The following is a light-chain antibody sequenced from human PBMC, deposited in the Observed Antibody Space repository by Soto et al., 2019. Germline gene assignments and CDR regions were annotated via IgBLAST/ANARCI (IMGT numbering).Light chain of an antibody. Sequence: QSALTQPPSASGSPGQSVTISCTGTSSGVGGYNYVSWYQQHPGKVPKLMIYEVTKRPSGVPDRFSGSKSGNTASLTVSGLQAEDEADYYCSSYAGSNILVFGGGTKVTVL. J-gene: IGLJ3*02. CDR3: SSYAGSNILV. CDR1: SSGVGGYNY. V-gene: IGLV2-8*01. CDR2: EVT.